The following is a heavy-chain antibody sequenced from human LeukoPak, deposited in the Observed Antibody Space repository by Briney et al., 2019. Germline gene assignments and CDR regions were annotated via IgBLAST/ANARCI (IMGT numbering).Heavy chain of an antibody. Sequence: GGSLRLSCAASGFIFSRYGMHWVRQAPGKGLEWVSSITGGDPTTYYADSVKGRFTISRDNSKNTLYLQMNSLRAEDTAVYYCATSRQYYDYVWGSYPLDYWGQGTLVTVSS. V-gene: IGHV3-23*01. CDR2: ITGGDPTT. D-gene: IGHD3-16*02. J-gene: IGHJ4*02. CDR1: GFIFSRYG. CDR3: ATSRQYYDYVWGSYPLDY.